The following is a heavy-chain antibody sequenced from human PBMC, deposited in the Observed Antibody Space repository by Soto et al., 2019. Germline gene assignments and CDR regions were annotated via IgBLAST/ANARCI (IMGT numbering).Heavy chain of an antibody. V-gene: IGHV4-34*01. J-gene: IGHJ3*02. CDR2: INHSGST. D-gene: IGHD3-22*01. CDR3: ARVYYDSSGYDAFDI. CDR1: GGSFSCYY. Sequence: SETLSLTWAVYGGSFSCYYWSWIRQPPGKGLEWIGEINHSGSTNYNPSLKSRVTISVDTSKNQFSPKLSSVTAADTAVYYCARVYYDSSGYDAFDIWGQGTMVTVSS.